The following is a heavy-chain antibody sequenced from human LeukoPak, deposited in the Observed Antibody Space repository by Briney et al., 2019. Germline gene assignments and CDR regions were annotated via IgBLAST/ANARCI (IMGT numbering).Heavy chain of an antibody. CDR3: ARDGRGYYYDSSGYYYGDY. CDR2: IYSGGST. Sequence: PGESLRLSCAASGFTVSSNYMSWVRQAPGKGLEWVSVIYSGGSTYYADSVKGRFTISRDNSKNTLYLQMNSLRAEDTAVYYCARDGRGYYYDSSGYYYGDYWGQGTLATVSS. CDR1: GFTVSSNY. D-gene: IGHD3-22*01. J-gene: IGHJ4*02. V-gene: IGHV3-53*05.